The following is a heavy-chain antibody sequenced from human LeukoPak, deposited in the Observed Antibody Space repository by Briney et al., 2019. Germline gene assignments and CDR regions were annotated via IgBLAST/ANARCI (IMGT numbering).Heavy chain of an antibody. Sequence: SLTCTVSGGSISYYYWSWIRQXPGKGLEWIXYIYYSGSTKYNPSLKSQITISVDTSKNQFSLKLSSVTAADTAMYYCARQGNGDLYXFDYWGQGTLVTVSS. CDR3: ARQGNGDLYXFDY. D-gene: IGHD4-17*01. V-gene: IGHV4-59*08. CDR1: GGSISYYY. CDR2: IYYSGST. J-gene: IGHJ4*02.